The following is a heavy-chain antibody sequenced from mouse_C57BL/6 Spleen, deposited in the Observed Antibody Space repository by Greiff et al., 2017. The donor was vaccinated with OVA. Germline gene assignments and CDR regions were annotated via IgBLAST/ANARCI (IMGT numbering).Heavy chain of an antibody. CDR2: ISYDGSN. D-gene: IGHD2-5*01. J-gene: IGHJ2*01. Sequence: DVKLQESGPGLVKPSQSLSLTCSVTGYSITSGYYWNWIRQFPGNKLEWMGYISYDGSNNYNPSLKNRISITRDTSKNQFFLKLNSVTTEDTATYYCARGSNYGYWGQGTTLTVSS. CDR3: ARGSNYGY. CDR1: GYSITSGYY. V-gene: IGHV3-6*01.